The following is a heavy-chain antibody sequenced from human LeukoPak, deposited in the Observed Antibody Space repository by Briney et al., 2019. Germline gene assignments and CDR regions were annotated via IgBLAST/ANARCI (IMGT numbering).Heavy chain of an antibody. CDR2: ISAGGGGT. CDR1: GFTFSSSA. CDR3: AKAAASITMIVVVIFDY. V-gene: IGHV3-23*01. D-gene: IGHD3-22*01. J-gene: IGHJ4*02. Sequence: GGSLRLSCVASGFTFSSSAMSWVRQAPGKGLEWVSAISAGGGGTYYADSVKGRFTVSRDNSKNTLYLQMNSLRAEDTAVYYCAKAAASITMIVVVIFDYWGQGTLVTVSS.